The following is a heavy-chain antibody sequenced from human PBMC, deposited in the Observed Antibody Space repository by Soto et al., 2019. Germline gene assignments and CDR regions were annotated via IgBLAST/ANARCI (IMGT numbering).Heavy chain of an antibody. J-gene: IGHJ3*02. D-gene: IGHD5-18*01. CDR1: GFTFSGSA. CDR2: IRSKANSYAT. Sequence: PGGSLRLSCAASGFTFSGSAMHWVRQASGKGLEWVGRIRSKANSYATAYAASVKGRFTISRDDSKNTAYLQMNSLKTEDTAVYYCTTIQLWLDAFDIWGQGTMATVSS. V-gene: IGHV3-73*01. CDR3: TTIQLWLDAFDI.